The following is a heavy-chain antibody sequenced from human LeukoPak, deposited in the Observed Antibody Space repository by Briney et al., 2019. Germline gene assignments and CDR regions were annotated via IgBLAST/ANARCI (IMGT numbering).Heavy chain of an antibody. V-gene: IGHV3-48*01. CDR2: ISSSRTI. J-gene: IGHJ4*02. CDR3: ASSPDSSSWYGGFY. D-gene: IGHD6-13*01. Sequence: GGSLRLSCAASGFTFSSYSMNWVRQAPGKGLEWVAYISSSRTIYDADSVKGRFTISRDNARNSLYLQMNSLRAEDTAVYYCASSPDSSSWYGGFYWGQGTLVTVSS. CDR1: GFTFSSYS.